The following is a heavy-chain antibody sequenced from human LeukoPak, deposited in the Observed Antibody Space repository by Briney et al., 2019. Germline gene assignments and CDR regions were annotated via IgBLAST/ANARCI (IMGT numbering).Heavy chain of an antibody. CDR3: ARLGLEVGGPNWFDP. CDR1: GFSFSSNW. V-gene: IGHV3-7*01. D-gene: IGHD1-1*01. J-gene: IGHJ5*02. Sequence: PGGSLRLSCAAPGFSFSSNWMGWVRQAPGKGLEWVAHIKRDGSQKYYLDSVKGRFTISRDNAKNSLYLQMNSLRVEDTAVHYCARLGLEVGGPNWFDPWGQGTLVIVSS. CDR2: IKRDGSQK.